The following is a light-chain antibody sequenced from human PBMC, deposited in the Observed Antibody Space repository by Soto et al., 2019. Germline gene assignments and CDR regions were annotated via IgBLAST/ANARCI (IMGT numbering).Light chain of an antibody. CDR1: NIGSKS. CDR3: QVWASSRDLVV. CDR2: DDS. Sequence: SYELTQSPSVSVAPGQTVSITCGGYNIGSKSVHWYQQKPGQAPVLVVYDDSDRRSGIPERFSGSNSGNTATLTITRVEAGDEADYYCQVWASSRDLVVFGGGTQLTVL. V-gene: IGLV3-21*02. J-gene: IGLJ2*01.